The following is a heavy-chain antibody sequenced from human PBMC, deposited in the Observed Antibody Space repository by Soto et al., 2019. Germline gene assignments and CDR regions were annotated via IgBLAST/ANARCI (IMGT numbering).Heavy chain of an antibody. D-gene: IGHD3-10*01. Sequence: GGSLRLSCAASGFTVSSNHMSWVRQAPGKGLEWVSVIYTGGSTYYADSVMGRFTISRDNAKNSLYLQMNGLRAEDTAVYHCVRSEFGPIRGVYAFDIWGQGTMVTVSS. CDR3: VRSEFGPIRGVYAFDI. J-gene: IGHJ3*02. V-gene: IGHV3-53*01. CDR2: IYTGGST. CDR1: GFTVSSNH.